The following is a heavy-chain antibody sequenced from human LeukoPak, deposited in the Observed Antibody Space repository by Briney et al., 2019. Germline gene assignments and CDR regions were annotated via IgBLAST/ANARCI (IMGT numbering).Heavy chain of an antibody. CDR2: IIPIFGTA. Sequence: VASVKVSCKASGGTFSSYAISWARQAPGQGGEWMGGIIPIFGTANYAQKFQGRVTITTAESTSTAYMELSSLRSEDTAVYYCASGYDFWSGLDYWGQGTLVTVSS. V-gene: IGHV1-69*05. J-gene: IGHJ4*02. CDR1: GGTFSSYA. CDR3: ASGYDFWSGLDY. D-gene: IGHD3-3*01.